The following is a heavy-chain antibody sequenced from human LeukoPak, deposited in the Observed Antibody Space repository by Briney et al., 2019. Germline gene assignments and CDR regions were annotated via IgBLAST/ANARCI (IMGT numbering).Heavy chain of an antibody. D-gene: IGHD3-22*01. CDR3: ARGGRYYDSSGYYGGTNFDY. CDR1: GFTFSSYW. V-gene: IGHV3-74*01. CDR2: INSDGSST. Sequence: GGSLRLSCAASGFTFSSYWMHWVRQAPGKGLVWVSRINSDGSSTSYADSVKGRFTISRDNAKNTLYLQMNSLRAEDMAVYYCARGGRYYDSSGYYGGTNFDYWGQGTLVTVSS. J-gene: IGHJ4*02.